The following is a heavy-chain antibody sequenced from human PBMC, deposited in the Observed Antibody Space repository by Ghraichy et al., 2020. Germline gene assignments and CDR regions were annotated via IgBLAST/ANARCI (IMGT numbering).Heavy chain of an antibody. J-gene: IGHJ4*02. CDR2: INHSGST. V-gene: IGHV4-34*01. Sequence: ETLSLPCAVYGGSFSGYYWSWIRQPPGKGLEWIGEINHSGSTNYNPSLKSRVTISVDTSKNQFSLKLSSVTAADTAVYYCARGGIVVVPAAMHPRHRRPFPFGYWGQGTLVTVSS. CDR1: GGSFSGYY. CDR3: ARGGIVVVPAAMHPRHRRPFPFGY. D-gene: IGHD2-2*01.